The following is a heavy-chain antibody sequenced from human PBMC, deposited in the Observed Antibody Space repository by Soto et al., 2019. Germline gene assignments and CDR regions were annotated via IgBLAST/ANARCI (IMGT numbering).Heavy chain of an antibody. J-gene: IGHJ4*02. V-gene: IGHV3-74*01. CDR1: GLPFTNFW. CDR3: EDSYWPVGNY. D-gene: IGHD1-26*01. Sequence: WGSLRRPCAASGLPFTNFWMHWVRQAPGEGLVWVSRIKTDGSGTRYAESVKGRFTISTDNAKNTLYLQMNSQRVEDTAVYYCEDSYWPVGNYWGQGIPVAVSS. CDR2: IKTDGSGT.